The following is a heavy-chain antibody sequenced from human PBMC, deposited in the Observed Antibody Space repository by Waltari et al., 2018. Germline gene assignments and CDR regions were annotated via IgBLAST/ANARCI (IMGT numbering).Heavy chain of an antibody. Sequence: EVQLVESGGGLVQPGGSLRLSCAASGFTFSNYLMHWVRQAPGRGLMWVSRINIDGSSTDYAGSVKGRFTISRDNAKNTLYLHMNSLRAEDTAVYYCASGDDWGRGTLVTVSS. J-gene: IGHJ1*01. CDR3: ASGDD. CDR2: INIDGSST. CDR1: GFTFSNYL. V-gene: IGHV3-74*01. D-gene: IGHD3-10*01.